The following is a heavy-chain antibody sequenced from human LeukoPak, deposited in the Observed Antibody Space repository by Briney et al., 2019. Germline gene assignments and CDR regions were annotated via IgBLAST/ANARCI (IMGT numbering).Heavy chain of an antibody. V-gene: IGHV4-61*02. J-gene: IGHJ2*01. Sequence: ASETLSLTCTVSGGSISSDRFYWTWVRQPAGKGLEWIGRIKSSNTNYNPSLKSRVSISLDTSTNQFSLKLSSLTAADTATYYCTRRAYYDSSGYNPTAGYFDLWGRGTLVTVSS. D-gene: IGHD3-22*01. CDR2: IKSSNT. CDR3: TRRAYYDSSGYNPTAGYFDL. CDR1: GGSISSDRFY.